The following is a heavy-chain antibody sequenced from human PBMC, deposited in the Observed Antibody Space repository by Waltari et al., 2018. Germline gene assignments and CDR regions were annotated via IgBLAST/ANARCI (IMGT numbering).Heavy chain of an antibody. CDR1: GFSLSTSGVG. J-gene: IGHJ4*02. Sequence: QITLKESGPTLVKPTQTLTLTCTFSGFSLSTSGVGVGWIRQPPGKALEWLALIYWNDDKRYSPSLKSRLTITKDTSKNQVVLTMTNMDPVDTATYYCAHRGPSYSSSWYGFDYWGQGTLVTVSS. CDR2: IYWNDDK. V-gene: IGHV2-5*01. D-gene: IGHD6-13*01. CDR3: AHRGPSYSSSWYGFDY.